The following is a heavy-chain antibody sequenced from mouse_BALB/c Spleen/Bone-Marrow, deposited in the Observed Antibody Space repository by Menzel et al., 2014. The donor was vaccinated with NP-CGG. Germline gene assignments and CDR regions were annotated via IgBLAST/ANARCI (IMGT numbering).Heavy chain of an antibody. J-gene: IGHJ3*01. CDR3: ARHAYYDQTEVSFVY. V-gene: IGHV5-9-2*01. CDR1: GFSFNSYG. Sequence: EVKVVESGGGLVKSGGSLKLSCAASGFSFNSYGMSWVRQTPEKRLEWVATISGGGSYTFYPDSVKGRFTISRDNAKNNLYLQLSSLRSEVTALYYCARHAYYDQTEVSFVYWCQGTLVTVSA. D-gene: IGHD2-4*01. CDR2: ISGGGSYT.